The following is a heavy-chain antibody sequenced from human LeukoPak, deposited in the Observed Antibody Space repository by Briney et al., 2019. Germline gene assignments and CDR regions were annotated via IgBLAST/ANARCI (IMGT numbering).Heavy chain of an antibody. D-gene: IGHD6-6*01. CDR3: ARGFGGEQLVLDHGGFDY. CDR2: INHSGST. CDR1: GGSFSGYY. Sequence: SETLSLTCAVYGGSFSGYYWSWIRQPPGKGLEWIGEINHSGSTNYNPSLKSRVTISIDTSKNQFSLKLSSVTAADTAVYYCARGFGGEQLVLDHGGFDYWGQGTLVTVSS. V-gene: IGHV4-34*01. J-gene: IGHJ4*02.